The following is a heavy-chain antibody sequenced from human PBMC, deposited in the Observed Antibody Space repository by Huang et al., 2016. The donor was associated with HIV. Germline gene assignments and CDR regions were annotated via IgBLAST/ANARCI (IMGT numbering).Heavy chain of an antibody. CDR2: MQQSGDT. CDR1: GVSTRTYF. CDR3: AREDRNAFDI. Sequence: QVHLQESGPGLVKPSETLSLICTVSGVSTRTYFWSWIRQPAGKGPECIARMQQSGDTKSNPSRRRRVTRSVDTSKNQLSLRLTSVTAADTAVYYCAREDRNAFDIWGQGIMVIVSS. J-gene: IGHJ3*02. V-gene: IGHV4-4*07.